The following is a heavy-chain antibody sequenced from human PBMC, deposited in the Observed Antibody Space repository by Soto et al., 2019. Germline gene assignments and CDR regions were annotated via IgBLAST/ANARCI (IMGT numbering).Heavy chain of an antibody. CDR1: GDSISRNSYY. V-gene: IGHV4-39*01. D-gene: IGHD4-17*01. Sequence: SETLSLTCTVSGDSISRNSYYWGWVRQPPGKGLEWIGSIYHTGRTNHNPSLRSRVTISVDTSENQFSLRLTSVTAVDTAVYYCARVRDFGDLFDSWGQGTLVTVSS. CDR2: IYHTGRT. CDR3: ARVRDFGDLFDS. J-gene: IGHJ4*02.